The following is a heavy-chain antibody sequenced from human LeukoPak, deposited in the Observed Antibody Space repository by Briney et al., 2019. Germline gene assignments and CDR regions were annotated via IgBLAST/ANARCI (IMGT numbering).Heavy chain of an antibody. V-gene: IGHV3-23*01. Sequence: GGSLRLSCAASGFTFDDYGMSWVRQAPGKGLEWVSAISGSGGSTYYADSVKGRFTISRDNSKNTLYLQMNSLRAEDTAVYYCAKGGSLLWFGESFDYWGQGTLVTVSS. CDR1: GFTFDDYG. CDR2: ISGSGGST. D-gene: IGHD3-10*01. J-gene: IGHJ4*02. CDR3: AKGGSLLWFGESFDY.